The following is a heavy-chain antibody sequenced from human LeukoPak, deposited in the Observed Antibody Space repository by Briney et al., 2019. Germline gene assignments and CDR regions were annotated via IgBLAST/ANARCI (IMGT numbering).Heavy chain of an antibody. Sequence: GGSLRLSCAASGFNFSNYEMHWVRQAPGKGLEWVSYIGSEFNTIYYAGSVKGRFTISRDNAKNFVYLQMNSLRAEDTATYYCVKDQYGLGPDAFETWGQGTTVTVAS. CDR1: GFNFSNYE. CDR3: VKDQYGLGPDAFET. J-gene: IGHJ3*02. D-gene: IGHD3-10*01. V-gene: IGHV3-48*03. CDR2: IGSEFNTI.